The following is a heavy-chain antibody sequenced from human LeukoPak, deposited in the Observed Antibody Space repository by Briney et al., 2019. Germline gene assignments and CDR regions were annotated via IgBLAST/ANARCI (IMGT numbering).Heavy chain of an antibody. CDR3: ARDGFDGDATDY. CDR2: IKQDGSEK. V-gene: IGHV3-7*01. J-gene: IGHJ4*02. CDR1: GFTFSRYW. Sequence: GGSLRLSCAASGFTFSRYWMSWVRQAPGKGLEWVANIKQDGSEKYYVDSVKGRFTISRDNAKNSLYLQMNSLRAEDTAVYYCARDGFDGDATDYWGQGTLVTVSS. D-gene: IGHD4-17*01.